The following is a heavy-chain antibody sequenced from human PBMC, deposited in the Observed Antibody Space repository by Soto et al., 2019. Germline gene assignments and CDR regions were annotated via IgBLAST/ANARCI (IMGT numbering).Heavy chain of an antibody. J-gene: IGHJ5*02. CDR2: IYWDDDK. CDR1: RFSLPTPGGG. D-gene: IGHD5-12*01. V-gene: IGHV2-5*02. Sequence: SCPTVVNPTHALTLTCNFFRFSLPTPGGGVGWIRQPPGKALEWLALIYWDDDKRYSPSLKSRLTITKDASKNQVVLTMTNMDPVDTATYYCAHSEQHSGYVFSPPWGQGTLVTVSS. CDR3: AHSEQHSGYVFSPP.